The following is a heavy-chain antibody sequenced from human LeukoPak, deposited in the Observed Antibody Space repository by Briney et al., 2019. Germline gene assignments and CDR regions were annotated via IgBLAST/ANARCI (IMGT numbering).Heavy chain of an antibody. Sequence: GGSLRLSCAASGFTFSSYWMHWVRQAPGKGLVWVSRINTDGSSTSYADSVKGRFTISRDNAKNTLYLQMNSLRAEDTAVYYCARGTLRPHSLLSYYYYYMDVWGKGTTVTVSS. J-gene: IGHJ6*03. CDR1: GFTFSSYW. CDR3: ARGTLRPHSLLSYYYYYMDV. CDR2: INTDGSST. D-gene: IGHD2-15*01. V-gene: IGHV3-74*01.